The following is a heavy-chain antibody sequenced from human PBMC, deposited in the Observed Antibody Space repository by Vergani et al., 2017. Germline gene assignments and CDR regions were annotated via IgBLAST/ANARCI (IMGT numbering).Heavy chain of an antibody. CDR1: GDSVSSNSAA. CDR2: SYYRSQWYN. J-gene: IGHJ6*02. V-gene: IGHV6-1*01. D-gene: IGHD3-10*01. CDR3: ARADRWFGEDAHYYDYGMDV. Sequence: QVQLQQSGPGLVKPSQTLSLTCAISGDSVSSNSAAWNWIRQSPWRGLEWLGRSYYRSQWYNDYAVSVKIRIPINPEISKHQFSLQLNSVTPKDTAVYYCARADRWFGEDAHYYDYGMDVWGQGTTVTVSS.